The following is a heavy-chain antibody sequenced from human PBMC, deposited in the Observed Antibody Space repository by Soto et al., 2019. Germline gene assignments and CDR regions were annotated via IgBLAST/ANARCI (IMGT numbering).Heavy chain of an antibody. J-gene: IGHJ4*02. CDR1: GGTFSSYA. Sequence: SVKVSCKASGGTFSSYAISWVRQAPGQGLEWMGGIIPIFGTANYAQKFQGRVTITAGESTSTAYMELSSLRSEDTAVYYCARSKIELGYCSGGSCYRPYYFDYWGQGTLVTVSS. CDR2: IIPIFGTA. V-gene: IGHV1-69*13. CDR3: ARSKIELGYCSGGSCYRPYYFDY. D-gene: IGHD2-15*01.